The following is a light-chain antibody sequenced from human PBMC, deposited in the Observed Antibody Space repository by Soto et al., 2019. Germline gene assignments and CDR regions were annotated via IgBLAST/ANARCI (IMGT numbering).Light chain of an antibody. CDR2: GAS. J-gene: IGKJ5*01. Sequence: EIVLTQSPGTLSLSPGERGTLSCRASQSVNRNYLAWYQQKPGQAPRLLIYGASNRATGIPDRFSGSGSGTDFTLTISRLEPEDFAVYYCQQYGNSPITFGQGTR. CDR3: QQYGNSPIT. CDR1: QSVNRNY. V-gene: IGKV3-20*01.